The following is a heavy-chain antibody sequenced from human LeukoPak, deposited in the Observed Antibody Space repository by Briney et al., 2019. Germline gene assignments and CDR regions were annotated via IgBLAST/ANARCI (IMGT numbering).Heavy chain of an antibody. J-gene: IGHJ4*02. CDR2: ISGSGGST. CDR3: AKDRRIAAAYLFDY. CDR1: GFTFNIDA. V-gene: IGHV3-23*01. Sequence: GGSLRLSCAASGFTFNIDAMSWFRQAPGKGLEWVAGISGSGGSTGYADSVKGRFTISRDNSKNTLYLHMNSLRAEDTAVYYCAKDRRIAAAYLFDYWGQGTLVSVSS. D-gene: IGHD6-13*01.